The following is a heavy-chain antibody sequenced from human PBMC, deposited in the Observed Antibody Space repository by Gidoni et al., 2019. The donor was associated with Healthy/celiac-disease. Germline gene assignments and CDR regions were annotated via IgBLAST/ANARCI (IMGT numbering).Heavy chain of an antibody. CDR2: MYYSGST. Sequence: QLQLQPPGPGLVKPSATLSLTCTVSGGSLSSSRYYWGWSRQPPGKVLEWIGSMYYSGSTYYNPSLKSRVTISVDTSKNQFSLKLSSGTAADTAVYYCASQDMAAAAGSGAFDIWGQGTRVTVSS. D-gene: IGHD6-13*01. CDR1: GGSLSSSRYY. V-gene: IGHV4-39*01. J-gene: IGHJ3*02. CDR3: ASQDMAAAAGSGAFDI.